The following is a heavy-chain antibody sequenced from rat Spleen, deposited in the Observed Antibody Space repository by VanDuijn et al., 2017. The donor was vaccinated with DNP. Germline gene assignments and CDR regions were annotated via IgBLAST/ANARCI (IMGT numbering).Heavy chain of an antibody. CDR3: ATGHLDY. J-gene: IGHJ2*01. CDR1: GFTFSSFA. D-gene: IGHD3-2*01. V-gene: IGHV5-27*01. CDR2: ISTGGGST. Sequence: EVQLVESGGGPVQPGRSLKLSCAASGFTFSSFAMAWVRQAPTKGLEWVASISTGGGSTYYRDSVKGRFTISRDNAKSTLYLQMDSLRSEDTATYYCATGHLDYWGQGVMVTVSS.